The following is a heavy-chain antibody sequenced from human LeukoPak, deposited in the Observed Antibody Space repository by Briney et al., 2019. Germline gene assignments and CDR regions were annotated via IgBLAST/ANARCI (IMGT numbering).Heavy chain of an antibody. CDR3: ARDRGTWNDDGFDY. J-gene: IGHJ4*02. CDR1: GGSISSYY. V-gene: IGHV4-4*07. D-gene: IGHD1-1*01. CDR2: IYISGST. Sequence: SETLSLTCTVSGGSISSYYWSWIRQPAGRGLEWIGRIYISGSTNYNPSLKSRVTMSVDTSKNQFSLKLSSVTAADTAVYYCARDRGTWNDDGFDYWGQGTLVTVSS.